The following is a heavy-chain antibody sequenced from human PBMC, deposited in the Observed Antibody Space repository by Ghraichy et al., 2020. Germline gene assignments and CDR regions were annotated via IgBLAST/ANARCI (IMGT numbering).Heavy chain of an antibody. CDR1: GFTFSSYA. V-gene: IGHV3-23*01. CDR3: AKDPRFIVEPTADDY. CDR2: IGGSGAKT. Sequence: GGSLRLFCAASGFTFSSYAMSWVRQAPGKGLEWVSTIGGSGAKTYYAEFVKGRFSISRDNSRTTLILQMNSLRAEDTAVYFCAKDPRFIVEPTADDYWGQGTLVTVS. J-gene: IGHJ4*02. D-gene: IGHD1-26*01.